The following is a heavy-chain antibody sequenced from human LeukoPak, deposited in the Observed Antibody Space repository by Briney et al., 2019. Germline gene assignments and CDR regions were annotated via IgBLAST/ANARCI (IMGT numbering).Heavy chain of an antibody. J-gene: IGHJ4*02. Sequence: PSVTLSLSCNVSTDSFSTYHWSWIRQPPGKGLQWIGDFYDSGRTNYNPSLKSRVTISADMSKNQFSLKLISVTAADTAVYYCCRDSYYFDYWDQGTLVTVSS. V-gene: IGHV4-59*01. CDR2: FYDSGRT. CDR1: TDSFSTYH. CDR3: CRDSYYFDY.